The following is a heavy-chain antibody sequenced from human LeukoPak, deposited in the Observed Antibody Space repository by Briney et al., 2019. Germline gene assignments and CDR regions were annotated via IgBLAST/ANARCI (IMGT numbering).Heavy chain of an antibody. D-gene: IGHD2-21*02. J-gene: IGHJ4*02. CDR2: IKSKTYGETI. V-gene: IGHV3-15*07. CDR1: GFTSNDAW. CDR3: TTDRDALRY. Sequence: GGSLRLSCAASGFTSNDAWMNWVRQAPGKGLEWVGRIKSKTYGETIDYAPPVKGRFTISRDDSKNTLYLQMNSLKIEDTAVYYCTTDRDALRYWGQGTLVTVSS.